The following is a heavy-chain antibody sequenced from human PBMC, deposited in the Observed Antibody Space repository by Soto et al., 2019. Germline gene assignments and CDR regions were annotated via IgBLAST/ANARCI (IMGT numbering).Heavy chain of an antibody. V-gene: IGHV3-33*01. Sequence: QVQLVESGGGVVQPGRSLRLSCAASGFTFSSYGMHWVRQAPGKGLEWVAVIWYDGRNKYYADSVKGRFTISRDNSKNTLYLQMNSLRAEDTAVYYWARDRGDYDMLTGYYHPFDDWGQGTLVTVSS. D-gene: IGHD3-9*01. CDR1: GFTFSSYG. J-gene: IGHJ4*02. CDR2: IWYDGRNK. CDR3: ARDRGDYDMLTGYYHPFDD.